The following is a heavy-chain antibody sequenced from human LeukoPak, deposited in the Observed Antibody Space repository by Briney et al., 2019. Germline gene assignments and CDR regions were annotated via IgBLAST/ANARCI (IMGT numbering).Heavy chain of an antibody. J-gene: IGHJ4*02. D-gene: IGHD3-10*01. Sequence: GGSLRLSCAASGFTFSSYGMSWVRQAPGKGLEWVSAISGSGGSTYYAGSVKGRFTISRDNSKNTLYLQMNSLRAEDTAVYYCAKAALWFGSLDYWGQGTLVTVSS. CDR3: AKAALWFGSLDY. V-gene: IGHV3-23*01. CDR2: ISGSGGST. CDR1: GFTFSSYG.